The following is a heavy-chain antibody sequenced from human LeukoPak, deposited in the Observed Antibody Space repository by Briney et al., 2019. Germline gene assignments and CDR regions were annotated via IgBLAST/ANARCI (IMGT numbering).Heavy chain of an antibody. CDR2: ISGSGGGT. D-gene: IGHD1-26*01. V-gene: IGHV3-23*01. CDR1: GFTFNSYA. Sequence: GGSLRLSCAASGFTFNSYAMSWVRQAPEKGLEWVASISGSGGGTYYADSVKGRFTISRDDSKNTLYLQMNSLRAEDTAVYYCAKDLGRYRNNYFDYWGQGTLVTVSS. CDR3: AKDLGRYRNNYFDY. J-gene: IGHJ4*02.